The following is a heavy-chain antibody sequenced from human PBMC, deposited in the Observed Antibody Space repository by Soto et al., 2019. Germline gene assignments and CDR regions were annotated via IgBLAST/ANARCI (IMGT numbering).Heavy chain of an antibody. V-gene: IGHV4-30-4*01. Sequence: SVTLSLTCTVSGGSISSGDYYWSWIRPPPGKGLEWIGYIYYSGSTYYNPSLKSRVTISVDTSKNQFSLKLSSVTAADTAVYYCARAGVVITSSVDYYYYGMDVWGQGTTVTVSS. CDR2: IYYSGST. D-gene: IGHD3-22*01. J-gene: IGHJ6*02. CDR1: GGSISSGDYY. CDR3: ARAGVVITSSVDYYYYGMDV.